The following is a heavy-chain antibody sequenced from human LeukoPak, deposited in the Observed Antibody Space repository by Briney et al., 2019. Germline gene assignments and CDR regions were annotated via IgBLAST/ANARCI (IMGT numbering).Heavy chain of an antibody. Sequence: ASVKVSCKASGYTFTSYGISWVRQAPGQGLEWMGWISAYNGNTNYAQKLQGRVTMTTDTSTSTAYMELRSLRSDDTAVYYCARDPLHDYGDPNWFDPWGQGTLVTVSS. V-gene: IGHV1-18*01. CDR2: ISAYNGNT. D-gene: IGHD4-17*01. CDR3: ARDPLHDYGDPNWFDP. J-gene: IGHJ5*02. CDR1: GYTFTSYG.